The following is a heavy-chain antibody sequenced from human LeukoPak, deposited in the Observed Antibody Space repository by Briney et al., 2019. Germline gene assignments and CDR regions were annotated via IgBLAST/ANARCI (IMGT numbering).Heavy chain of an antibody. J-gene: IGHJ4*02. CDR1: GFTFSSFA. CDR2: ISYDGSDK. CDR3: ARNHDYWSGPHYFDY. Sequence: PGGSLRLSCAASGFTFSSFAMHWVRQAPGKGLEWVAVISYDGSDKYYSNSVKGRFTISRDNSKNTLYLQMHSLRAEDTALYYCARNHDYWSGPHYFDYWGQGTLVTVSS. V-gene: IGHV3-30*04. D-gene: IGHD3-3*01.